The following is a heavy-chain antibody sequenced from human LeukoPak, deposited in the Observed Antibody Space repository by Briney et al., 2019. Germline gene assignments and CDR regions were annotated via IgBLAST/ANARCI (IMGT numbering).Heavy chain of an antibody. V-gene: IGHV3-21*06. Sequence: GGSLRLSCAASGFTLSTFDMNWVRQAPGKRLEWVSSISTSSRYIYYRDSVKGRFTISRDDAKNSLYLQMNSLTVEDTAVYYCARADCSGSTCYLRHSWFDPWGQGTLVTVSS. CDR3: ARADCSGSTCYLRHSWFDP. CDR2: ISTSSRYI. CDR1: GFTLSTFD. J-gene: IGHJ5*02. D-gene: IGHD2-2*01.